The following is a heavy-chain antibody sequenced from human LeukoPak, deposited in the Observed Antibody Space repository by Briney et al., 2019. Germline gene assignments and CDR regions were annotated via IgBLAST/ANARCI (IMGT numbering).Heavy chain of an antibody. Sequence: SVKVSCKASGGTFSSYAISWVRQAPGQGLEWMGGIIPIFGTANYAQKFQGRVTITADESTSTAYTELSSLRSEDTAVYYCARGREQLVYYFDYWGQGTLVTVSS. CDR3: ARGREQLVYYFDY. CDR2: IIPIFGTA. CDR1: GGTFSSYA. V-gene: IGHV1-69*13. J-gene: IGHJ4*02. D-gene: IGHD6-6*01.